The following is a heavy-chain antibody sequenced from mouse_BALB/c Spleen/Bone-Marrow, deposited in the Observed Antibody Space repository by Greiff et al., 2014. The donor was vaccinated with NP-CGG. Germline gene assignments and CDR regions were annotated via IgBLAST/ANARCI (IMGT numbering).Heavy chain of an antibody. V-gene: IGHV6-3*01. CDR3: TANWETY. CDR1: GFTFSSHW. Sequence: LQQSGGGLVQPGGPMKLSCVASGFTFSSHWMSWVRQSPEKGLEWVAEIRLKSDNYATHYAESVNGKFTISRDDSKGRLYLQMNSLRVEDTGVYYCTANWETYWGQGTLVTVSA. CDR2: IRLKSDNYAT. J-gene: IGHJ3*01. D-gene: IGHD4-1*01.